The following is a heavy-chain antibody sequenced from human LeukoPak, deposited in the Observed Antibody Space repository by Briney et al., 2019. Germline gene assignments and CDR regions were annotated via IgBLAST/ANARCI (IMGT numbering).Heavy chain of an antibody. D-gene: IGHD3-10*01. V-gene: IGHV3-7*01. CDR1: GFTFSSYW. Sequence: GGSLRLSCAASGFTFSSYWMSWVRQAPGKGLEWVANIKQDGSEKYYVDSVKGRFTISRDNAKNSLYLQMNSLRAEDTAVYYCARSQMVRGVTFFPDWGQGTLVTVSS. J-gene: IGHJ4*02. CDR3: ARSQMVRGVTFFPD. CDR2: IKQDGSEK.